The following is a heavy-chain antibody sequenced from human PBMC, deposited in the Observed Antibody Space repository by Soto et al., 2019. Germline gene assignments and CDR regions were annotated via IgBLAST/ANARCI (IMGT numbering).Heavy chain of an antibody. J-gene: IGHJ4*02. CDR3: ANIGGVLSNRHIDY. CDR1: GFTFSSYA. V-gene: IGHV3-23*01. CDR2: IGGTSGNT. D-gene: IGHD3-16*01. Sequence: PGGSLRLSCAASGFTFSSYAMSWVRQAPGKGPEWVSTIGGTSGNTYYADSVKGRFTVSRDNSKNALYLQMNSLRAEDTAVYYGANIGGVLSNRHIDYWGQGALVTVSS.